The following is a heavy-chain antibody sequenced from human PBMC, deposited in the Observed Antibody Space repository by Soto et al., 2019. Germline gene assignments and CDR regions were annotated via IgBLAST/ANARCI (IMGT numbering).Heavy chain of an antibody. CDR1: GYTFTSYG. CDR3: AGEEAAGTLDY. D-gene: IGHD6-13*01. CDR2: ISAYNGNT. J-gene: IGHJ4*02. Sequence: QVQLVQFGAEVKKPGASVKVSCKASGYTFTSYGIRWVRQAPEQGLEWMGWISAYNGNTNYAQKRPDRVTMTTDTSTRTAYMALRSLRSDVTAVYYCAGEEAAGTLDYWCQGPLVTVSS. V-gene: IGHV1-18*01.